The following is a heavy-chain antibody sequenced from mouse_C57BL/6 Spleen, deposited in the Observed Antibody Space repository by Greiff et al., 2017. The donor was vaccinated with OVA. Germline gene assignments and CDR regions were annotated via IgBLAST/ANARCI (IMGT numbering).Heavy chain of an antibody. V-gene: IGHV14-4*01. CDR2: IDPENGDT. Sequence: VQLQQSGAELVRPGASVKLSCTASGFNIKDDYMHWVKQRPEQGLEWIGWIDPENGDTEYASKFQGKATITADTSSNTAYLQLSSLTSEDTAVYYCTTGTTVAGTDYWGQGTTLTVSS. J-gene: IGHJ2*01. D-gene: IGHD1-1*01. CDR3: TTGTTVAGTDY. CDR1: GFNIKDDY.